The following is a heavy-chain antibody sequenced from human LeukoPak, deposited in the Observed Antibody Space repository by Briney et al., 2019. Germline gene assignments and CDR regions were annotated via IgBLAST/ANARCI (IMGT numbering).Heavy chain of an antibody. CDR1: GGSFSGYY. Sequence: SETLSLTCAVYGGSFSGYYWSWIRQPPGKGLEWIGEINHSGSTNYNPSLKSRVTISVDTSKNQFSLKLSSVTAADTAVYYCARGRGYSYVPYYYYYYMDVWGKGTTVTISS. D-gene: IGHD5-18*01. V-gene: IGHV4-34*01. CDR3: ARGRGYSYVPYYYYYYMDV. CDR2: INHSGST. J-gene: IGHJ6*03.